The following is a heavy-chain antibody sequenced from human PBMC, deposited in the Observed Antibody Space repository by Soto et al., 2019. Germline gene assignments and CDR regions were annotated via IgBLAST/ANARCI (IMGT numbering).Heavy chain of an antibody. CDR3: AKDAPGSGWLSDY. J-gene: IGHJ4*02. Sequence: EVQLVESGGGLVKPGGSLRLSCAASGFTFSLYAMSWVRQAPGKGLEWVSTIGGSGGDTSYADFVRGRFTISRDNSRNILYLQMNSLRVEDTAVYYCAKDAPGSGWLSDYWGQGTLVTVSS. CDR1: GFTFSLYA. V-gene: IGHV3-23*04. D-gene: IGHD3-22*01. CDR2: IGGSGGDT.